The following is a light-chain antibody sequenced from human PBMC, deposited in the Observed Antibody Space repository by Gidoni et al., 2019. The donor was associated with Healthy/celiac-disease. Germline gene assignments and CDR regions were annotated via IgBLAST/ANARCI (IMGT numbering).Light chain of an antibody. CDR1: KDISNY. CDR2: DAS. V-gene: IGKV1-33*01. Sequence: DIQMTQSPSSLSASVGDRVTITCQSSKDISNYLNWYQQKPGKAPKLLIYDASNLETGVPSRFSGSGSGTEFTFTISSLQPEDVATYYCQQYDNLPITFGQXTRLEIK. CDR3: QQYDNLPIT. J-gene: IGKJ5*01.